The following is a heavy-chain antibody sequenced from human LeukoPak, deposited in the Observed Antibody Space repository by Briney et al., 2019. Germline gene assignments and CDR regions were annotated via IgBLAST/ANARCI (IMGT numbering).Heavy chain of an antibody. J-gene: IGHJ4*02. CDR3: GRGLFYFFSGSYYNVGRVFNY. Sequence: ASVKVSCTASGFTFTGYYMHWVRQAPGQGLEWMGWINPNSGGTNYAHTFQGRVTISSDTSITTPYMELNSLRSDDTAGYYCGRGLFYFFSGSYYNVGRVFNYWGKGTLVSVS. V-gene: IGHV1-2*02. CDR1: GFTFTGYY. CDR2: INPNSGGT. D-gene: IGHD3-10*01.